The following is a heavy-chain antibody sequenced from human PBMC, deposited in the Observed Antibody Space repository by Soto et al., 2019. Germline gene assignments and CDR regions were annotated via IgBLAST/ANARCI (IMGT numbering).Heavy chain of an antibody. Sequence: ASVKVSCKASGCTFTGYYMHWVRQAPGQGLEWMGWINPNSGGTNYAQKFQGRVTMTRDTSISTAYMELSRLRSDDTAVYYCARENRYYDSSGYRPVYYYYGMDVWGQGTTVTVSS. J-gene: IGHJ6*02. D-gene: IGHD3-22*01. V-gene: IGHV1-2*02. CDR2: INPNSGGT. CDR3: ARENRYYDSSGYRPVYYYYGMDV. CDR1: GCTFTGYY.